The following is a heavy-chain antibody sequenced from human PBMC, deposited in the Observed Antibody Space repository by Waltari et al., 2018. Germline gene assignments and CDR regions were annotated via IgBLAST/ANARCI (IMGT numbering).Heavy chain of an antibody. D-gene: IGHD2-15*01. CDR3: VTRDSAFDY. CDR2: IIPIFGAA. J-gene: IGHJ4*02. CDR1: AGTFSSYA. Sequence: QVQLVKSGAEVKKPGSSVKVSCKASAGTFSSYAISWVRQAPGQGLEWMGGIIPIFGAANYAQKFQGRVPITADESTSTAYMELGSLGSEDTAVDYCVTRDSAFDYWGQGTLVTVSS. V-gene: IGHV1-69*01.